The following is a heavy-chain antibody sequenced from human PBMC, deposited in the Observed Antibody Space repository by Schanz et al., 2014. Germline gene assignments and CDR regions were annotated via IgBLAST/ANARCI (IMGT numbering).Heavy chain of an antibody. CDR2: ISYGTSYI. CDR3: VSQTGSPNY. Sequence: EVQLLESGGGLVQPGGSLRLSCAASGFNFSSYSLNWVRQAPGKGLEWVSSISYGTSYIYYAESVKGRFTISRDNAKNSLYLQMNSLRVEDTAVYFCVSQTGSPNYWGQGTLVTVSS. CDR1: GFNFSSYS. D-gene: IGHD6-13*01. J-gene: IGHJ4*02. V-gene: IGHV3-21*02.